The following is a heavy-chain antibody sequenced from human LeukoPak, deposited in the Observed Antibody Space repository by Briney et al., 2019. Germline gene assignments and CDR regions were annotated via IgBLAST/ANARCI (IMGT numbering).Heavy chain of an antibody. CDR3: ARRNPYYDILTGYSPDNAPFDY. V-gene: IGHV4-39*07. J-gene: IGHJ4*02. Sequence: SETLSLTCSVSGGSISSFGYYWGWIRQPPGKGLEWIGSMFYSGSTYYNPSLKSRVTISVDTSKNQFSLKLNSVTAADTAVYYCARRNPYYDILTGYSPDNAPFDYWGQGTLVTVSS. CDR1: GGSISSFGYY. D-gene: IGHD3-9*01. CDR2: MFYSGST.